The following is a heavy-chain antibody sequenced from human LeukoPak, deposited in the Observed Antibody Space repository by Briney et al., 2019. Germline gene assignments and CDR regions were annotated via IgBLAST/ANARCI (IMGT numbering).Heavy chain of an antibody. D-gene: IGHD3-16*01. Sequence: GGSLRFSCAASGFTFSDYYMSWIRQAPGKGLEWVSYISSSGSIIYYADSVKGRFAISRDNAKNSLYLQMNSLRAEDTAVYYCARASSVLSWAFDYWGQGTLVTVSS. V-gene: IGHV3-11*01. CDR3: ARASSVLSWAFDY. J-gene: IGHJ4*02. CDR1: GFTFSDYY. CDR2: ISSSGSII.